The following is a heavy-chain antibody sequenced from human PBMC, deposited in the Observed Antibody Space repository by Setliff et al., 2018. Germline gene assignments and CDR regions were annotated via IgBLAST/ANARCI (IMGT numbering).Heavy chain of an antibody. CDR2: IYYSGST. CDR3: ARAITSKYYFEY. J-gene: IGHJ4*02. CDR1: GGSISSGGYY. V-gene: IGHV4-31*03. Sequence: SETLSLTCTVSGGSISSGGYYWSWIRRHPGKGLEWIGYIYYSGSTYYNPSLKSRLTKSVDTSKTQFSLRLSSVTAADTAVYYCARAITSKYYFEYWGQGTLVTVSS. D-gene: IGHD3-16*01.